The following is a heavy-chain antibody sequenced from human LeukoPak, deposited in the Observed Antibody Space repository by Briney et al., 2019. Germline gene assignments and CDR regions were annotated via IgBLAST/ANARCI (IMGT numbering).Heavy chain of an antibody. V-gene: IGHV1-69*05. CDR2: IIPIFGTA. J-gene: IGHJ4*02. Sequence: SVKVSCKASGYTFTSYGISWVRQAPGQGLEWMGGIIPIFGTANYAQKFQGRVTITTDESTSTAYMELRSLRSDDTAVYYCASNQDDSSGLYYFDYWGQGTLVTVSS. D-gene: IGHD3-22*01. CDR3: ASNQDDSSGLYYFDY. CDR1: GYTFTSYG.